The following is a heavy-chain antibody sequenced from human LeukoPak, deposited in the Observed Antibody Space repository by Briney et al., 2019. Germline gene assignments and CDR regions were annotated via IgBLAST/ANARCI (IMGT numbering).Heavy chain of an antibody. CDR1: GGSISTYY. D-gene: IGHD6-19*01. CDR3: ARGYSSGWYVY. V-gene: IGHV4-59*08. J-gene: IGHJ4*02. CDR2: IYYSGST. Sequence: SETLSLTCSVSGGSISTYYWSWIRQPPGKGLEWIGYIYYSGSTNYNPSLKSRVTISVDTSKNQFSLKLSSVTAADTAVYYCARGYSSGWYVYWGQGTLVTVSS.